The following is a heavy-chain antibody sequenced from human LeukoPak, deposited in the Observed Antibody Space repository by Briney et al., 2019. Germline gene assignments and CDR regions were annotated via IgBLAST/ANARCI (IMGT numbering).Heavy chain of an antibody. CDR1: GFTFSDYE. CDR2: ISISGTTI. J-gene: IGHJ5*02. Sequence: GGSLRLSCAASGFTFSDYEMNWVRQAPGKGLEWLSHISISGTTIHYADSVKGRFTISRDNSKNTLYLQMNSLRAEDTAVYYCARGGGYDRDWFDPWGQGTLVTVSS. V-gene: IGHV3-48*01. D-gene: IGHD5-12*01. CDR3: ARGGGYDRDWFDP.